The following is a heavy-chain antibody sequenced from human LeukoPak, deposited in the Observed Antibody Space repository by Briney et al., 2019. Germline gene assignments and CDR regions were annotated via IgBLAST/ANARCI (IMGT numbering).Heavy chain of an antibody. Sequence: GGSLRLSCAASGFTVSNNYMSWVRQAPGKGLEGVSVIYTGGSTYYADSGKGRFTISRDNSKNTLYLQMNSLRAEDTAVYYCARGQPTLYGMDVWGQGTTVTVSS. V-gene: IGHV3-66*01. D-gene: IGHD1-14*01. J-gene: IGHJ6*02. CDR3: ARGQPTLYGMDV. CDR2: IYTGGST. CDR1: GFTVSNNY.